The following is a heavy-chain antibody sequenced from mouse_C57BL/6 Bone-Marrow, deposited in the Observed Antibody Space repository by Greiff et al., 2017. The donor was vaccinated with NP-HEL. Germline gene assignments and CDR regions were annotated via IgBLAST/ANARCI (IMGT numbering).Heavy chain of an antibody. J-gene: IGHJ2*01. CDR1: GFTFSSYA. V-gene: IGHV5-4*01. CDR2: ISDGGSYT. Sequence: EVQLVESGGCLVKPGGSLTLSCAASGFTFSSYAMSWVRQTPEKRLEWVATISDGGSYTYYPDNAKNNLYLQMSHLKSEDTAMYYCARDGNYDYWGQGTTLTVSS. D-gene: IGHD2-1*01. CDR3: ARDGNYDY.